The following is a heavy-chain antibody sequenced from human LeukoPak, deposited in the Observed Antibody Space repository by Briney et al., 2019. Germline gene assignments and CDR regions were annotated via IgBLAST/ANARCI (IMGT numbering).Heavy chain of an antibody. V-gene: IGHV1-2*02. D-gene: IGHD2-2*01. CDR1: GYTLTGYY. J-gene: IGHJ4*02. Sequence: ASAKVSCKASGYTLTGYYMHWLRQAPGQGLEWMGWINPNSGGTSYAQKFQGRVTMTRDTSISTAYMELSRLRSDDTAVYYCARGRCSSRSCYLFDYWGQGTLVTVSS. CDR2: INPNSGGT. CDR3: ARGRCSSRSCYLFDY.